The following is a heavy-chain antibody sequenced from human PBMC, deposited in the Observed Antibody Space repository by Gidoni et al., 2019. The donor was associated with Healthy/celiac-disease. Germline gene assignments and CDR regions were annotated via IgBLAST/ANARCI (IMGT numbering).Heavy chain of an antibody. D-gene: IGHD2-2*01. CDR3: ARGAVVVVPAATPVSTMGNWFDP. Sequence: QVQLVQSGAAVKKPGSSVKVSCKASGGTFSSYAISWVRQAPGQGLEWMGRIIPILGIANYAQKFQGRVTITADKSTSTAYMELSSLRSEDTAVYYCARGAVVVVPAATPVSTMGNWFDPWGQGTLVTVSS. J-gene: IGHJ5*02. V-gene: IGHV1-69*04. CDR1: GGTFSSYA. CDR2: IIPILGIA.